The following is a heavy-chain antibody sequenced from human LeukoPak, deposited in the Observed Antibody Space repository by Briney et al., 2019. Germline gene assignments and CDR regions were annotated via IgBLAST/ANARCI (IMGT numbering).Heavy chain of an antibody. V-gene: IGHV1-2*02. Sequence: ASVKVSCKASGYTFTGYYMHWVRQAPGQGLEWMGWINPNSGGTNYAQKFQGRVTMTRDTSISTAYMELSRLRSDDTAVYYCARGYGTSPLLRYFDRNNQTTHDYFDYWGQGTLVTVSS. CDR1: GYTFTGYY. CDR2: INPNSGGT. J-gene: IGHJ4*02. D-gene: IGHD3-9*01. CDR3: ARGYGTSPLLRYFDRNNQTTHDYFDY.